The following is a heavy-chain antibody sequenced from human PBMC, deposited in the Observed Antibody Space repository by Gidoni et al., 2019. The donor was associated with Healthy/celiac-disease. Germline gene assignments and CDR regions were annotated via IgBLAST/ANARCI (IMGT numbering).Heavy chain of an antibody. Sequence: QVQLVESGGGVVQPGRSLRLYCAASGFTFSSYGMQWVRQAPGKGLEWVAVISYDGSNKYYADSVKGRFTISRDNSKNTLYLQMNSLRAEDTAVYYCAKGAYDGSGYYYGYWGQGTLVTVSS. J-gene: IGHJ4*02. D-gene: IGHD3-22*01. V-gene: IGHV3-30*18. CDR3: AKGAYDGSGYYYGY. CDR1: GFTFSSYG. CDR2: ISYDGSNK.